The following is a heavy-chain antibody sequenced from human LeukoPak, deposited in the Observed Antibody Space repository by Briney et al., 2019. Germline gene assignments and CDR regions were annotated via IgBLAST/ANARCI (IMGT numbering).Heavy chain of an antibody. Sequence: GASVKVSCKASGYTFTGYYMHWVRQAPGQGLEWMGWINPNSGGTNYAQKFQGRVTMTRDTSISTAYMELSRLRADDTAVYYCAVPQSRFDAFDIWGQGTMVTVSS. D-gene: IGHD3-10*01. CDR2: INPNSGGT. J-gene: IGHJ3*02. CDR1: GYTFTGYY. V-gene: IGHV1-2*02. CDR3: AVPQSRFDAFDI.